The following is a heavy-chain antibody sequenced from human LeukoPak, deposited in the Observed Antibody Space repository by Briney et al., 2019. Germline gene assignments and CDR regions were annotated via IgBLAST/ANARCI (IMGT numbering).Heavy chain of an antibody. D-gene: IGHD4-17*01. CDR3: AKRPSDYGDYVSYFDY. CDR2: ISDDGRRK. V-gene: IGHV3-30*18. Sequence: GSLRLSCAASGFSFISYGMHWVRQAPGKGLEWVGVISDDGRRKDYADSVKGRFTISRDNSKDTLYLQMNSLRAEDTAVYYCAKRPSDYGDYVSYFDYLGQGTLVTVSS. J-gene: IGHJ4*02. CDR1: GFSFISYG.